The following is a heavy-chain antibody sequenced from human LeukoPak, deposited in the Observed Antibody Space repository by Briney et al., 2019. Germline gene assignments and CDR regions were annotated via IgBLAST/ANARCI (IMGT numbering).Heavy chain of an antibody. CDR2: IYSGGST. V-gene: IGHV3-53*01. CDR1: GGSISSYY. Sequence: ETLSLTCTVSGGSISSYYWSWVRQAPGKGLEWVSVIYSGGSTYYADSVKGRFTISRDNSKNTLYLQMNSLRAEDTAVYYCARDNYWGQGTLVTVSS. CDR3: ARDNY. J-gene: IGHJ4*02.